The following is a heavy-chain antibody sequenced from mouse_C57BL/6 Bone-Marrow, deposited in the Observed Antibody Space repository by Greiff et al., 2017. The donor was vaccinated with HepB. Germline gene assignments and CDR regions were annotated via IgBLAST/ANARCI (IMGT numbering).Heavy chain of an antibody. V-gene: IGHV1-61*01. J-gene: IGHJ2*01. CDR3: ARSGGYYVDY. CDR2: IYPSDSET. D-gene: IGHD1-1*02. CDR1: GYTFTSYW. Sequence: QVQLKQPGAELVRPGSSVKLSCKASGYTFTSYWMDWVKQRPGQGLEWIGNIYPSDSETHYNQKFKDKATLTVDKSSSTAYMQLSSLTSEDSAVYYCARSGGYYVDYWGQGTTLTVSS.